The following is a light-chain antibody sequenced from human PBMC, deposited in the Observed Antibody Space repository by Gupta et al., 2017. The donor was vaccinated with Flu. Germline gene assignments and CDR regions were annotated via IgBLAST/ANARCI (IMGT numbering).Light chain of an antibody. Sequence: VTISCSGSSSNIGSNYVYWYQQLPGTAPKLLIYRNNQRPSGVPDRFSGSKSGTSASLAISGLRSEDEADYYCAAWDDSLSGSVVCGGGTKLTV. CDR2: RNN. V-gene: IGLV1-47*01. CDR3: AAWDDSLSGSVV. CDR1: SSNIGSNY. J-gene: IGLJ2*01.